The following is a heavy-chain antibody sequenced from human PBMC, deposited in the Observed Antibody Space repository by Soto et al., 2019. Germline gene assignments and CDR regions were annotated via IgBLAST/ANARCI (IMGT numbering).Heavy chain of an antibody. Sequence: TSETLSLTCTVSGGSISSGDYYWSWIRQPPGKGLEWIGYIYYSGSTYYNPSLKSRVTISVDTSKNQFSLKLSSVTAADTAVYYCASQSIAARPSVDYFDYWGQGTLVTVSS. V-gene: IGHV4-30-4*01. D-gene: IGHD6-6*01. CDR3: ASQSIAARPSVDYFDY. CDR1: GGSISSGDYY. J-gene: IGHJ4*02. CDR2: IYYSGST.